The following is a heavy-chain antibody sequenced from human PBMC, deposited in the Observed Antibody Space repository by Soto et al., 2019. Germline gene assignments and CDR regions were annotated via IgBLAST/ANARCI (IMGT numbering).Heavy chain of an antibody. Sequence: PXGTLSLTCAVYGGSFSGYYWSWIRQPPGKGLEWIGEINHSGSTNYNPSLKSRVTISVDTSKNQFSLKLSSVTAADTAVYYCARGSRIAANFYWGQGTLVTVSS. CDR2: INHSGST. CDR3: ARGSRIAANFY. V-gene: IGHV4-34*01. CDR1: GGSFSGYY. J-gene: IGHJ4*02. D-gene: IGHD6-25*01.